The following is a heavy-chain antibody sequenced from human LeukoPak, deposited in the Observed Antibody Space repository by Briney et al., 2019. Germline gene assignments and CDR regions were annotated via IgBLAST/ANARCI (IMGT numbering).Heavy chain of an antibody. D-gene: IGHD4-11*01. J-gene: IGHJ4*02. V-gene: IGHV3-21*01. Sequence: PGGSLRLSCAASGFTFSSYSMNWVRQAPGKGLEWVSSISSASDYIFYPDSVKGRFTISRDNAKKSLYLQMNSLRAEDTAVYYCARAGLQTGSFDYWGQGTLVTVSS. CDR2: ISSASDYI. CDR1: GFTFSSYS. CDR3: ARAGLQTGSFDY.